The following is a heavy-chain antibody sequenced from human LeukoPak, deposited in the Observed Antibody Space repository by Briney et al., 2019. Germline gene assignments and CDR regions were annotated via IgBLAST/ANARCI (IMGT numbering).Heavy chain of an antibody. CDR1: GFPFSSRW. Sequence: GGSLRLSCTSSGFPFSSRWMHWVRQVPGKGPEWVANIKYDGREKYYVDSVKGRFSISRDNAKNSLYLQMNNLSADDTAVYYCTKARYSNAWDYSDYWGQGTLVTVSS. CDR3: TKARYSNAWDYSDY. J-gene: IGHJ4*02. V-gene: IGHV3-7*03. D-gene: IGHD6-19*01. CDR2: IKYDGREK.